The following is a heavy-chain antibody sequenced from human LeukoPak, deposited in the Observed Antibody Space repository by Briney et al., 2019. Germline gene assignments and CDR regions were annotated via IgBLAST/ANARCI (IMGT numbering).Heavy chain of an antibody. V-gene: IGHV1-8*03. CDR3: ARGIPWGYYYYYMDV. Sequence: ASVKVCCKASGYTFTSCDINWVRQATGQGLGWMRWMNPNSGNTGYAQKFQGRVTITRKTSISTAYMQLSSLRSQDTAVYYCARGIPWGYYYYYMDVWGKGTTVTVSS. CDR1: GYTFTSCD. D-gene: IGHD3-16*01. J-gene: IGHJ6*03. CDR2: MNPNSGNT.